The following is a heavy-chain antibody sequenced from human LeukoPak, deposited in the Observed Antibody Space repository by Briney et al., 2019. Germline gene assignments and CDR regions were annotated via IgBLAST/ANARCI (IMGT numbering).Heavy chain of an antibody. Sequence: SETLSLTCTVSGGXISSYYWSWIRQPPGKGLEWIGYIYYSGSTNYNPSLKSRVTISADTSKNQFSLKLSSVTAADTAVYYCARGSGYDPFPDYWGQGTLVTVSS. D-gene: IGHD5-12*01. CDR2: IYYSGST. V-gene: IGHV4-59*01. CDR1: GGXISSYY. CDR3: ARGSGYDPFPDY. J-gene: IGHJ4*02.